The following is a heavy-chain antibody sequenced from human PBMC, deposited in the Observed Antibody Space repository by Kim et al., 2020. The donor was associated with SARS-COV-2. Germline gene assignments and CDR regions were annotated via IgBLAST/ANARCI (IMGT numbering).Heavy chain of an antibody. CDR1: GFGFSVYA. Sequence: GGSLRLSCGASGFGFSVYAVGWVRQPPGRGLEWVSGITGSGNTRYFGDSVKGRFTISKDNSNNRAFLHLNSLRVEDTAIYYCVKDGLAGDGRWYFDNWGQGTLVIVSS. D-gene: IGHD2-15*01. CDR3: VKDGLAGDGRWYFDN. CDR2: ITGSGNTR. V-gene: IGHV3-23*01. J-gene: IGHJ4*02.